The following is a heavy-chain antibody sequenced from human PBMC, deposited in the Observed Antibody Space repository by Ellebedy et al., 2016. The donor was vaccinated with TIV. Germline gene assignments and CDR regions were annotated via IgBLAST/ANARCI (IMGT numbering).Heavy chain of an antibody. V-gene: IGHV4-39*07. CDR3: ARDPVGVGPAFDV. Sequence: MPSETLSLTCTVSGGFISSSGYYWGWLRQPPGKDLEWIGHIYFRGNTYYNPSLKSRVTISVDTSKNQFSLKLSSVTAAETAVYYCARDPVGVGPAFDVWGQGTMVTVSS. D-gene: IGHD4-23*01. CDR1: GGFISSSGYY. J-gene: IGHJ3*01. CDR2: IYFRGNT.